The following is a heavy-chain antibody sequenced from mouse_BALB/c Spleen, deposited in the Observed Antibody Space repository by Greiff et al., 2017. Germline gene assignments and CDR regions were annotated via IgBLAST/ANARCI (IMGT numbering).Heavy chain of an antibody. Sequence: QVQLQQSGAELVRPGTSVKISCKASGYTFTNSWLGWVKQRPGHGLEWIGDIYPGGGYTNYNEKFKGKATLTADTSSSTAYMQLSSLTSEDSAVYFCARSGYDEGDAMDDWGQGTSVTVSS. J-gene: IGHJ4*01. CDR1: GYTFTNSW. CDR2: IYPGGGYT. D-gene: IGHD2-2*01. CDR3: ARSGYDEGDAMDD. V-gene: IGHV1-63*02.